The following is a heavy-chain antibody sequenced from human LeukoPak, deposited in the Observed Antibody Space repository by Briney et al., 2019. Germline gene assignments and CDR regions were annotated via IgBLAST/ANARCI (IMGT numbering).Heavy chain of an antibody. Sequence: SETLSLTCTVSGGSISTYYWTWIRQPPGKGLEWIGCIYYTGYTGYNPSLKSRVTISLDTSKNRFSLRLSSVTAADTAVYHCARGTWSAGMNMRGYYFDYWGQGTLVTVSS. CDR1: GGSISTYY. J-gene: IGHJ4*02. CDR3: ARGTWSAGMNMRGYYFDY. CDR2: IYYTGYT. V-gene: IGHV4-59*08. D-gene: IGHD6-19*01.